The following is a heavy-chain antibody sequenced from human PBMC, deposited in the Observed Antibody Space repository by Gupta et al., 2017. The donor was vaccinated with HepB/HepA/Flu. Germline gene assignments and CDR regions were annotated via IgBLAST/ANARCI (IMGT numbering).Heavy chain of an antibody. Sequence: QVQLQESGPGLVKPSQTLSLTCTVSGGSISSGGYYWSWIRQHPGTGLEWIGYIYYSGRTYYNPSLKSRVTISVDTSKNQFSLKLSSVTAADTAVYYCARGSYDYGDYVGPESYYYYGMDVWGQGTTVTGSS. CDR1: GGSISSGGYY. V-gene: IGHV4-31*03. J-gene: IGHJ6*02. CDR3: ARGSYDYGDYVGPESYYYYGMDV. CDR2: IYYSGRT. D-gene: IGHD4-17*01.